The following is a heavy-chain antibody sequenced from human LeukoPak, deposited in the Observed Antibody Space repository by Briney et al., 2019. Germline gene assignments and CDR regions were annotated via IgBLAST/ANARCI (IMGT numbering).Heavy chain of an antibody. CDR3: VRTYYYDSSGVANWFDP. V-gene: IGHV1-2*02. D-gene: IGHD3-22*01. J-gene: IGHJ5*02. CDR2: INPNSGGT. CDR1: GYTFTGYY. Sequence: ASVKVSCKASGYTFTGYYMHWVRQAPGQGLEWMGWINPNSGGTNYAQKFQGRVTMTRDTSISTAYLQWSSLKASDTAMYYCVRTYYYDSSGVANWFDPWGQGTLVTVSS.